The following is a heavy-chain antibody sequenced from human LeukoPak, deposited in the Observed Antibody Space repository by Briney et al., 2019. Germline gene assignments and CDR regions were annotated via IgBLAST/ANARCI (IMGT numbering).Heavy chain of an antibody. J-gene: IGHJ4*02. V-gene: IGHV4-59*11. CDR3: ARVGSGYVDY. D-gene: IGHD2-15*01. CDR2: IYYSGST. Sequence: SETLSLTCTVSGGSISSHYWSWIRQPPGKGLEWIGYIYYSGSTNYNPPLKSRVTISVDTSKNQFSLKLSSVTAADTAVYYCARVGSGYVDYWGQGTLVTVSS. CDR1: GGSISSHY.